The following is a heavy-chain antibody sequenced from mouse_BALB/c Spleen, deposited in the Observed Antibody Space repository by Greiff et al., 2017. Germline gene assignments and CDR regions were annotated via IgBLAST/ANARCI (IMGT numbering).Heavy chain of an antibody. J-gene: IGHJ1*01. CDR3: APALGEVYWCFDV. V-gene: IGHV2-2*02. Sequence: QVQLQQSGPGLVQPSQSLSITCTVSGFSLTSYGVHWVRQSPGKGLEWLGVIWSGGSTDYNAAFISRLSISKDNSKSQVFFKMNSLQANDTAIYYCAPALGEVYWCFDVWGAGTTVTVSS. CDR1: GFSLTSYG. CDR2: IWSGGST. D-gene: IGHD3-3*01.